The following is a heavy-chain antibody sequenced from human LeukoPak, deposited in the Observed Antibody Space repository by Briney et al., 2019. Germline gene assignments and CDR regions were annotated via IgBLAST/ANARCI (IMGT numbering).Heavy chain of an antibody. D-gene: IGHD3-22*01. J-gene: IGHJ4*02. Sequence: PSETLSLTCTVSGGSISSGGYYWSWIRQHPGKGLEWIGHIYYSGSTYYNPSLKSRVTISVDTSKNQFSLKLSSVTAADTAVYYCASSQRMIVRYWGQGTLVTVSS. CDR1: GGSISSGGYY. CDR2: IYYSGST. V-gene: IGHV4-31*03. CDR3: ASSQRMIVRY.